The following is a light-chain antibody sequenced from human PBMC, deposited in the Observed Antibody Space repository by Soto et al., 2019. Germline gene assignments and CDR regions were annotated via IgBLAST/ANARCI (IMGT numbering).Light chain of an antibody. CDR3: HQYGNSITWT. V-gene: IGKV3-20*01. J-gene: IGKJ1*01. CDR1: QRVTNNY. CDR2: AAS. Sequence: EVVLTQSPGTVSLSPGERATLSCRASQRVTNNYLAWYQQKAGQAPRLLIYAASSRATGIPDRFSGSGSGTDVTLSISILESEDFAVYYCHQYGNSITWTFGQGTKVEIK.